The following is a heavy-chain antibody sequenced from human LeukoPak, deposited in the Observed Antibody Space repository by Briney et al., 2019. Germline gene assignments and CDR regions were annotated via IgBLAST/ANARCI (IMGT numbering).Heavy chain of an antibody. CDR1: GFTFSSYW. D-gene: IGHD3-3*01. J-gene: IGHJ4*02. CDR2: ISSSSSYI. Sequence: GGSLRLSCAASGFTFSSYWMHWVRQAPGKGLEWVSSISSSSSYIYYADSVKGRFTISRDNAKNSLYLQMNSLRAEDTAVYYCASIFGVVIPPGFFDYWGQGTLVTVSS. CDR3: ASIFGVVIPPGFFDY. V-gene: IGHV3-21*01.